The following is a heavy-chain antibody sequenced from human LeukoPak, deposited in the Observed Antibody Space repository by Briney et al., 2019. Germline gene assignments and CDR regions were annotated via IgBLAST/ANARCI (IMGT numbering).Heavy chain of an antibody. J-gene: IGHJ4*02. CDR3: ARDMDYYDSRFFDY. CDR1: GGTFSSYA. D-gene: IGHD3-22*01. Sequence: ASVKVSCKASGGTFSSYAISWVRQAPGQGLEWMGRIIPIFGTANYAQKFQGRVTITTDESTSTAYMELSSLRSEDTAAYYCARDMDYYDSRFFDYWGQGTLVTVSS. V-gene: IGHV1-69*05. CDR2: IIPIFGTA.